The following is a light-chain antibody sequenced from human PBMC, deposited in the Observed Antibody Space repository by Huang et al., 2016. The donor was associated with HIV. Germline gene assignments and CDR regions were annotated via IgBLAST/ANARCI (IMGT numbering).Light chain of an antibody. CDR3: QQYNNWPRT. CDR1: QGVSSN. CDR2: AAS. Sequence: EIVMTQSPATLSVSPGERATLSCRASQGVSSNLAWYQQKPGQAPRLLIYAASTRATGIPARVSGSGSGTEFTLTISSLQSEDFAVYYCQQYNNWPRTFGQGTKVEIK. V-gene: IGKV3-15*01. J-gene: IGKJ1*01.